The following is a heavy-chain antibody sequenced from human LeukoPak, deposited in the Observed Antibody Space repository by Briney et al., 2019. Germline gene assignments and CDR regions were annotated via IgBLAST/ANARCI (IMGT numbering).Heavy chain of an antibody. J-gene: IGHJ6*03. V-gene: IGHV4-59*01. Sequence: SETLSLTCTVSGGSISSYYWSWIRQPPGKGLEWIGYIYYSGSTNYNPSLKSRVTISVDTSKNQFSLKLSSVTAADTAEYYCARQSDYDIDTSHYMDVWGKGTTVTVSS. CDR1: GGSISSYY. CDR3: ARQSDYDIDTSHYMDV. D-gene: IGHD3-22*01. CDR2: IYYSGST.